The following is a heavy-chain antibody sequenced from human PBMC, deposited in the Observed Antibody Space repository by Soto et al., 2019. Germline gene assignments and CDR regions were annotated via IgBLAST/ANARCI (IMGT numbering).Heavy chain of an antibody. Sequence: GGSLRLSCAASGFTVNSHAMSWVRQAPGKGLERVASISGSGGGTYYGDSVKGRFTISRDSSSSTLYLQMNNLRGEGTAVYFCTKSRRGILMVYGFGGMDVWGQGTTVTVSS. D-gene: IGHD2-8*01. CDR2: ISGSGGGT. V-gene: IGHV3-23*01. J-gene: IGHJ6*02. CDR3: TKSRRGILMVYGFGGMDV. CDR1: GFTVNSHA.